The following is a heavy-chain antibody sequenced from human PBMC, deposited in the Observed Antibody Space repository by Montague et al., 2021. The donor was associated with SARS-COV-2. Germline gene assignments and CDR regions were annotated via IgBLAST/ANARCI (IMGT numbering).Heavy chain of an antibody. Sequence: SLRLSCAASGFTFSNSAMNWVRQAPGKGLEWVSGSSGSDGGTHYADSVKGRFTIPRDNSKNVLYLQMNGLRAEDTALYYCAKDSYYYGLGYGMDVWGQGTTVTVSS. CDR1: GFTFSNSA. CDR3: AKDSYYYGLGYGMDV. D-gene: IGHD3-10*01. CDR2: SSGSDGGT. J-gene: IGHJ6*02. V-gene: IGHV3-23*01.